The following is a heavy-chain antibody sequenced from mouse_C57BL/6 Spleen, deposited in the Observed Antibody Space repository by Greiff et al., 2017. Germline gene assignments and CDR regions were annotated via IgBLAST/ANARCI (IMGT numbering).Heavy chain of an antibody. CDR2: ISSGSSTI. D-gene: IGHD2-1*01. CDR3: ARRDGNYGFDY. J-gene: IGHJ2*01. CDR1: GFTFSDYG. V-gene: IGHV5-17*01. Sequence: EVHLVESGGGLVKPGGSLKLSCAASGFTFSDYGMHWVRQAPEKGLEWVAYISSGSSTIYYADTVKGRFTISRDNAKNTLFLQNTSLRSEDTAMYYCARRDGNYGFDYWGQGTTLTVSS.